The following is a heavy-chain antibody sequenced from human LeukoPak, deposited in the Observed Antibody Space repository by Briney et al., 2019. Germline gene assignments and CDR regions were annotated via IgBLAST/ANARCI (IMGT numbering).Heavy chain of an antibody. V-gene: IGHV1-69*04. J-gene: IGHJ2*01. D-gene: IGHD5-24*01. CDR1: GGTFSSYA. CDR3: ARGLAGGMATITAWYFDP. CDR2: IIPILGIA. Sequence: VASVKVSCKASGGTFSSYAISWVRQAPGQGLEWMGRIIPILGIANYAQKFQGRVTITADKSTSTAYMELSSLRSEDTAVYYCARGLAGGMATITAWYFDPWGRGTLVTVSS.